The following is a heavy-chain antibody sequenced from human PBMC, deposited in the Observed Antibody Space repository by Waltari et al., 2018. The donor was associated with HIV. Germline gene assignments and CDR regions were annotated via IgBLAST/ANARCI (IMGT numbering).Heavy chain of an antibody. Sequence: QVTLRESGPALIKPTQTLTLTCTFSGFSLSTSGMCVSWIRQPPGTALEWLALIDWDDDKYYTTSLKTRLTISKDTSKNQVVFTMTNMDPVDTATYYCARTTHYYDESGCDSYYFDYWGQGSLVTVSS. V-gene: IGHV2-70*01. CDR2: IDWDDDK. D-gene: IGHD3-22*01. J-gene: IGHJ4*02. CDR1: GFSLSTSGMC. CDR3: ARTTHYYDESGCDSYYFDY.